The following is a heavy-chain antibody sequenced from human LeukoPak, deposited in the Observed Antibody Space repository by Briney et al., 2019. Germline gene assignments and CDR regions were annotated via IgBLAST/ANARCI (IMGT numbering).Heavy chain of an antibody. J-gene: IGHJ6*03. Sequence: SETLSLTCTVSGASITNNGYYWDWIRQPPGKGLEWIGSIYSTGNANYNPSLKSRVTISVDTSKSQFSLMLRSVTAADTAVYYCARQPQWPDAVYRTAEPLYYYYYYYMDIWGKGTTVTVSS. CDR3: ARQPQWPDAVYRTAEPLYYYYYYYMDI. D-gene: IGHD6-19*01. V-gene: IGHV4-39*01. CDR2: IYSTGNA. CDR1: GASITNNGYY.